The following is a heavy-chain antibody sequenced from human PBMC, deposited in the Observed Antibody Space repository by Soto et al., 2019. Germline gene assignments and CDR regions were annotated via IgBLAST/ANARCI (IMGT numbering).Heavy chain of an antibody. D-gene: IGHD3-22*01. V-gene: IGHV3-30*18. CDR2: ISYDGSNK. Sequence: GGSLRLSCAASGFTFSSYGMHWVRQAPGKGLEWVAVISYDGSNKYYADSVKGRFTISRDNSKNTLYLQMNSLRAKDTAVYYCAKDQGSSGYGPLDYWGQGTLVTVSS. CDR3: AKDQGSSGYGPLDY. CDR1: GFTFSSYG. J-gene: IGHJ4*02.